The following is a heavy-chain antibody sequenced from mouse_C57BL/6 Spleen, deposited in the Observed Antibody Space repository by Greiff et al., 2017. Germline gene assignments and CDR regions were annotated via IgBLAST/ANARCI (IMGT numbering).Heavy chain of an antibody. CDR3: SRNSLTWFAY. CDR1: GFSLTSYG. CDR2: IWSGGST. Sequence: QVQLKESGPGLVQPSQSLSITCTVSGFSLTSYGVHWVRQSPGKGLEWLGVIWSGGSTDYNAAFISSLSISKDNAKIQVFFKMNSLQADDTAIYYCSRNSLTWFAYWGQGTLVTVSA. J-gene: IGHJ3*01. V-gene: IGHV2-2*01.